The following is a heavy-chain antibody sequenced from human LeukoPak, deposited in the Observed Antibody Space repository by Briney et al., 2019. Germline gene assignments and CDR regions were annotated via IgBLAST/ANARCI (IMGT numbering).Heavy chain of an antibody. Sequence: ASVKVSCKASGYTFTSYDINWVRQATGQGLEWMGWMNPNSGNTGYAQKLQGRVTMTRNTSISTAYMELSSPRSEDTAVYYCARDLGYCSSTSCHSRFDPWGQGTLVTVSS. CDR3: ARDLGYCSSTSCHSRFDP. D-gene: IGHD2-2*02. CDR2: MNPNSGNT. V-gene: IGHV1-8*01. CDR1: GYTFTSYD. J-gene: IGHJ5*02.